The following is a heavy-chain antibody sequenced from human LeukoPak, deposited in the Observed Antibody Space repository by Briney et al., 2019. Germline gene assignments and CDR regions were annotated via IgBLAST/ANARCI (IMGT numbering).Heavy chain of an antibody. CDR1: GFTLSSHS. J-gene: IGHJ3*02. CDR2: ISSSSNFI. CDR3: ARAISDYDASDI. D-gene: IGHD4-17*01. V-gene: IGHV3-21*01. Sequence: GGSLRLSCAAYGFTLSSHSMDWVRQAPGKGLEWVSSISSSSNFIYYADSVKGRFTISRDNAKNSLYLQMNSLRAEDTAVYYCARAISDYDASDIWGQGTMVTVSS.